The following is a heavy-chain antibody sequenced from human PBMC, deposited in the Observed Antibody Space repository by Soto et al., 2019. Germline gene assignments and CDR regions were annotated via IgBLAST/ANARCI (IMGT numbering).Heavy chain of an antibody. CDR2: VNPDGTIT. V-gene: IGHV3-74*01. CDR1: GYTFSHYW. J-gene: IGHJ4*02. D-gene: IGHD3-9*01. CDR3: SYDTFGEKDG. Sequence: PGGSLRLSCAASGYTFSHYWMHWVRQAPGKGLVWVSRVNPDGTITTYADSVKGRFTISRDNAKNTLYLQMNSLGVEDTALYYCSYDTFGEKDGWGQGTPVTVSS.